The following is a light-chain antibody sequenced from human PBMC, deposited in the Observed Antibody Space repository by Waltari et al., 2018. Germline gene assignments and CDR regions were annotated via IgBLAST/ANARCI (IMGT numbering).Light chain of an antibody. J-gene: IGLJ2*01. CDR2: DVS. V-gene: IGLV2-14*03. Sequence: QSALAQSASVSGSPGQSITISCTGTGSDSGYYNFVSWYQQHPGNAPKLLIFDVSRWSSGVSHRFSGSKSGNTASLTISGLQAEDEADYYCSSYTSTNTIIFGGGTKVTVL. CDR1: GSDSGYYNF. CDR3: SSYTSTNTII.